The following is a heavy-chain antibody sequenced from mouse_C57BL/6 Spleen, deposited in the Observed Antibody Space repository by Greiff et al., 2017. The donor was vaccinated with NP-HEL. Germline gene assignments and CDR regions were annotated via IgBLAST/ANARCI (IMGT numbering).Heavy chain of an antibody. D-gene: IGHD1-1*01. CDR2: IDPSDSYT. CDR1: GYTFTSYW. CDR3: ATTVVRRYFDV. V-gene: IGHV1-69*01. J-gene: IGHJ1*03. Sequence: QVQLQQPGAELVMPGASVKLSCKASGYTFTSYWMHWVKQRPGQGLEWIGEIDPSDSYTNYNQKFKGKSTLTVDKSSSTAYMQLSSLTSEDSAVYYCATTVVRRYFDVWGTGTTVTVAS.